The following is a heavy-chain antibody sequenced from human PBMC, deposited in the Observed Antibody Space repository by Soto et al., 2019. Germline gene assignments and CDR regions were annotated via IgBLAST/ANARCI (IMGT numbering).Heavy chain of an antibody. Sequence: GESLKISCAASGFTFSSYAMSWVRQAPGKGLEWVSAISGRGGSTYYADSVKGRFTISRDNSKNTLYLQMNSLRAEDTAVYYCAKIKASTGIRGYWGQGTLVTVSS. CDR2: ISGRGGST. V-gene: IGHV3-23*01. CDR3: AKIKASTGIRGY. D-gene: IGHD6-13*01. CDR1: GFTFSSYA. J-gene: IGHJ4*02.